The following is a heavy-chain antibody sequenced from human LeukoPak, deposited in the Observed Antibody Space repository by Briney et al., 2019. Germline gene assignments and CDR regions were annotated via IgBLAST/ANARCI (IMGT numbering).Heavy chain of an antibody. V-gene: IGHV1-46*01. CDR2: INPSGGST. CDR3: AREDVVLVDAVRYYYYGMDV. J-gene: IGHJ6*02. Sequence: ASVTVSFTASGYTFIIYYMHWVRQAPGQGVEWMGIINPSGGSTSYAQKFQDRVTMTRDTSTSTVYMELSSLKSEDTAVYYCAREDVVLVDAVRYYYYGMDVWGQGTTVTVSS. CDR1: GYTFIIYY. D-gene: IGHD2-8*01.